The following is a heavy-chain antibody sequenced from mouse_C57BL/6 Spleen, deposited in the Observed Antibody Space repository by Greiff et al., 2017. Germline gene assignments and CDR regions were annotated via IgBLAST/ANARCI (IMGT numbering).Heavy chain of an antibody. CDR1: GFTFSDYY. V-gene: IGHV5-12*01. J-gene: IGHJ4*01. CDR2: ISNGGGST. CDR3: ARHPLLGAMDD. D-gene: IGHD6-1*01. Sequence: EVMLVESGGGLVQPGGSLKLSCAASGFTFSDYYMYWVRQTPEKRLEWVAYISNGGGSTYYPDTVKGRFTISRDNAKNTLYLQMSRLKSEDTAMYYCARHPLLGAMDDWGQGTSVTVSS.